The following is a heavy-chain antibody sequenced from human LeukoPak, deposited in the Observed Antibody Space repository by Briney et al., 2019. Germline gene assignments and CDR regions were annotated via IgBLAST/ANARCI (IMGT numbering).Heavy chain of an antibody. Sequence: PSETLSLTCTVSGGSISSSSYYWGWIRQPPGKGLEWIGSIYYSGSTYYNPSLKSRVTISVDTSKNQFSLKLSSVAAADTAVYYCARQSYDILTGFFPDYWGRGTLVTVSS. CDR2: IYYSGST. V-gene: IGHV4-39*01. J-gene: IGHJ4*02. D-gene: IGHD3-9*01. CDR1: GGSISSSSYY. CDR3: ARQSYDILTGFFPDY.